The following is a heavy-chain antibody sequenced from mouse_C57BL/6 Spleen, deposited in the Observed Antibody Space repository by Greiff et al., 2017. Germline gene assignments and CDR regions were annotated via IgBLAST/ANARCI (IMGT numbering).Heavy chain of an antibody. CDR3: ARESVLRRFAY. Sequence: EVMLVESGGGLVKPGGSLKLSCAASGFTFSSYAMSWVRQTPEKRLEWVATISDGGSYTYYPDNVKGRFTISRDNAKNNLYLQMSHLKSEDTAMYYCARESVLRRFAYWGQGTLVTVSA. CDR2: ISDGGSYT. J-gene: IGHJ3*01. V-gene: IGHV5-4*01. D-gene: IGHD1-1*01. CDR1: GFTFSSYA.